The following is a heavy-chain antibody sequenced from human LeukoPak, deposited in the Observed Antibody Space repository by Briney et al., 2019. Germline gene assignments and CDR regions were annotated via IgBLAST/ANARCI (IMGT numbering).Heavy chain of an antibody. J-gene: IGHJ4*02. CDR1: GFSLSTSGVS. Sequence: SGPTLVKPTQTLTLTCTFSGFSLSTSGVSVGWIRQPPGKALEWLALIYWDDNKRYSPSLKSRLTITKDTSKNQVVLTLTNMDPVDTTTYYCAHSFGGATRFDYWGQGTLVTVSS. V-gene: IGHV2-5*02. CDR2: IYWDDNK. CDR3: AHSFGGATRFDY. D-gene: IGHD3-16*01.